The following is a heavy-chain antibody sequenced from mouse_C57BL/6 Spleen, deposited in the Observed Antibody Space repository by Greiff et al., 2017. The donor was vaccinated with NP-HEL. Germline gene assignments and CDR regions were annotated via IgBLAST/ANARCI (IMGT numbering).Heavy chain of an antibody. Sequence: EVMLVESGEGLVKPGGSLKLSCAASGFTFSSYAMSWVRQTPEKRLEWVAYISSGGDYIYYAATVKGRFTISRDNTRNTLYLQMSSLKSEDTAMYYCTRVYYGNPNYFDYWGQGTTLTVAS. J-gene: IGHJ2*01. CDR1: GFTFSSYA. D-gene: IGHD2-1*01. CDR3: TRVYYGNPNYFDY. CDR2: ISSGGDYI. V-gene: IGHV5-9-1*02.